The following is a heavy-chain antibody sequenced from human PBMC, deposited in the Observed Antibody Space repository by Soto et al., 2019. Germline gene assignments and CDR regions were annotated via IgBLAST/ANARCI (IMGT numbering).Heavy chain of an antibody. Sequence: PGGSLRLSCAASGFTFSNAWMSWVRQAPGKGLEWVGRIKSKTDGGTTDYAAPVKGRFTISRDDSKNTLYLQMNSLKTEDTAVYYCTTGRVEWLRIKLRKPIDYWGQGTLVTVSS. CDR1: GFTFSNAW. CDR2: IKSKTDGGTT. V-gene: IGHV3-15*01. D-gene: IGHD5-12*01. J-gene: IGHJ4*02. CDR3: TTGRVEWLRIKLRKPIDY.